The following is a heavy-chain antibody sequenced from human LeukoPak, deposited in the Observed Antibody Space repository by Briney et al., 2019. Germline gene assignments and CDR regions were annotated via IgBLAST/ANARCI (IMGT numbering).Heavy chain of an antibody. CDR2: IIPILGIA. CDR1: GGTFSSYT. CDR3: ARVSSTRKYYYYYMDV. D-gene: IGHD2-2*01. Sequence: GASVKVSCKASGGTFSSYTISGVRQAHGHGLEWMGRIIPILGIANYAQKFQGRVTISADKSTSTAYMELSSLRSEDTAVYYCARVSSTRKYYYYYMDVWGKGTTVTVSS. V-gene: IGHV1-69*02. J-gene: IGHJ6*03.